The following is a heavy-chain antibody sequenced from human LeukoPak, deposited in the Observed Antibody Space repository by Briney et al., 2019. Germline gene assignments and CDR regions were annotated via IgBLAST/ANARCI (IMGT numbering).Heavy chain of an antibody. Sequence: GASVKVSCKVSGYTLTELSMHWVRQAPGKGLEWMGGFDPEDGETIYAQKFQGRVTMTEDTSTDTAYMELSSLRSEDTAVYYCETSQGLGGATPFFDYWAQETL. CDR1: GYTLTELS. CDR2: FDPEDGET. V-gene: IGHV1-24*01. J-gene: IGHJ4*02. CDR3: ETSQGLGGATPFFDY. D-gene: IGHD1-26*01.